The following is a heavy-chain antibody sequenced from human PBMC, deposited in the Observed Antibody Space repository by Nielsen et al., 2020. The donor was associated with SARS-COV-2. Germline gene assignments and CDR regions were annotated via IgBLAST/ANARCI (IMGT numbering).Heavy chain of an antibody. V-gene: IGHV3-30*18. CDR3: AKDAGPYCSGGSCYENVLPDY. Sequence: GESLKISCAASGFTFSSYGMHWVRQAPGKGLEWVAVISYDGSNKYYADSVKGRFTISRDNSKNTLYLQMNSLRAEDTAVYYCAKDAGPYCSGGSCYENVLPDYWGQGTLVTVSS. CDR1: GFTFSSYG. J-gene: IGHJ4*02. CDR2: ISYDGSNK. D-gene: IGHD2-15*01.